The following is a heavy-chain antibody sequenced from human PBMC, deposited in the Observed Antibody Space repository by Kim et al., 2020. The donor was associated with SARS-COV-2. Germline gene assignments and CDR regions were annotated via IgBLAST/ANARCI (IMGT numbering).Heavy chain of an antibody. CDR2: IYYSGST. CDR3: ARDNTLYGSGSYYNGPHY. D-gene: IGHD3-10*01. Sequence: SETLSLTCTVSGGSISSYYWSWIRQPPGKGLEWIGYIYYSGSTNYNPSLKSRVTISVDTSKNQFSLKLSSVTAADTAVYYCARDNTLYGSGSYYNGPHY. J-gene: IGHJ6*01. CDR1: GGSISSYY. V-gene: IGHV4-59*13.